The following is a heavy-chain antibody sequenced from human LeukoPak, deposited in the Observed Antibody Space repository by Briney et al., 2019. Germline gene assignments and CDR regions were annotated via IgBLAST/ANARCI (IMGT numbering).Heavy chain of an antibody. J-gene: IGHJ4*02. CDR3: AKDNYNWNDEQGFDY. CDR1: GFTFSSYG. CDR2: IWYDGSNK. Sequence: PGRSLRLSCAASGFTFSSYGMHWVRQAPGKGLEGVAVIWYDGSNKYYADSVKGRFTISRDNSKNTLYLQMNSLRAEDTAVYYCAKDNYNWNDEQGFDYWGQGTLVTVSS. V-gene: IGHV3-33*06. D-gene: IGHD1-20*01.